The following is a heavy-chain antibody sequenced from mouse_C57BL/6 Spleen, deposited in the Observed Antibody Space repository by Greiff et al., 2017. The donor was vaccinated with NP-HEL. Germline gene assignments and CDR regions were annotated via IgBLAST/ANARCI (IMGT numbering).Heavy chain of an antibody. CDR1: GYTFTSYG. D-gene: IGHD1-1*01. V-gene: IGHV1-81*01. J-gene: IGHJ3*01. CDR3: ARGITTGGFAY. Sequence: QVQLQQSGAELARPGASVKLSCKASGYTFTSYGISWVKQRTGQGLEWIGEIYPRSGNTYYNEKFKGKATLTADKSSSTAYMELRSLTSEDSAVYFCARGITTGGFAYWGQGTLVTVSA. CDR2: IYPRSGNT.